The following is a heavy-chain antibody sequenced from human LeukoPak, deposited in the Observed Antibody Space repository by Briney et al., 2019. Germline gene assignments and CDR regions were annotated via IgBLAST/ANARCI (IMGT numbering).Heavy chain of an antibody. D-gene: IGHD3-10*01. Sequence: PGGSLRLSCAASGFTSSSYAMSWVRQAPGKGLEWVSAISGSGGSTYYADSVKGRFTISRDNSKNTLYLQMNSLRAEDMAVYYCAKDEFRASGTFDYWGQGTLVTVSS. J-gene: IGHJ4*02. V-gene: IGHV3-23*01. CDR3: AKDEFRASGTFDY. CDR2: ISGSGGST. CDR1: GFTSSSYA.